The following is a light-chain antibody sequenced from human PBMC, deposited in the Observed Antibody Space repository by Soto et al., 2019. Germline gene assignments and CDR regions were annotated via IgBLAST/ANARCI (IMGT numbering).Light chain of an antibody. CDR1: SSDVGGYNY. J-gene: IGLJ2*01. CDR2: DVS. Sequence: QSALTRPASVSGSPGQSMTISCTGTSSDVGGYNYVSWYQQHPGKAPKLMIYDVSNRPSGVSNRFSGSKSGNTASLTISGLQAEDEADYYCSSYTSSSTQVVFGGGTKLTVL. V-gene: IGLV2-14*01. CDR3: SSYTSSSTQVV.